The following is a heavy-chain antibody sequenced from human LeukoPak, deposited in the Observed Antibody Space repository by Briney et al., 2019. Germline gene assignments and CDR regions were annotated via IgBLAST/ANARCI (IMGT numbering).Heavy chain of an antibody. J-gene: IGHJ4*02. CDR3: TAGFSYGERLFDY. V-gene: IGHV3-73*01. CDR1: GFTFSGSP. D-gene: IGHD5-18*01. CDR2: IRSKGNSHAT. Sequence: GGSLRLSCAASGFTFSGSPIHWVRQASGKGLEWVGRIRSKGNSHATAYAASVNGRFTISRDDSKNMAYLQMNSLKTEDTAVYYCTAGFSYGERLFDYWGQGTLVTVSS.